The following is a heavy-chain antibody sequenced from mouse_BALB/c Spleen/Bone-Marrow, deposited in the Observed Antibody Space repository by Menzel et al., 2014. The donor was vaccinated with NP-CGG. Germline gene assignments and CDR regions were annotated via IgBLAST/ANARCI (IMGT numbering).Heavy chain of an antibody. CDR1: GYAFSTYW. CDR2: IYPGDGDT. D-gene: IGHD3-1*01. Sequence: VQLQQSGAELVRPGPSVKISCKASGYAFSTYWMNWVKQRPGQGLEWIGQIYPGDGDTNYNGKFKGKATLTADRSSSTCSMQLSSLTSDDSAVYFCARVGFSFDYWGQGTTLSVSS. J-gene: IGHJ2*01. CDR3: ARVGFSFDY. V-gene: IGHV1-80*01.